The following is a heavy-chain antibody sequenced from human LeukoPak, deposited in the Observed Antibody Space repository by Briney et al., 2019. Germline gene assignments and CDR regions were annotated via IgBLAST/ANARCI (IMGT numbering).Heavy chain of an antibody. J-gene: IGHJ3*02. CDR3: AKEMATMNAFDI. CDR2: IYSGGST. D-gene: IGHD5-24*01. V-gene: IGHV3-66*01. Sequence: PAGSLRLSCKASGLNVSSNYMSWIRQAAGKGLEWVSVIYSGGSTDYKDSVKDRLIISRDNSKNTLYLQMSSLRAEDTAVYYCAKEMATMNAFDIWGQGTMVTVSS. CDR1: GLNVSSNY.